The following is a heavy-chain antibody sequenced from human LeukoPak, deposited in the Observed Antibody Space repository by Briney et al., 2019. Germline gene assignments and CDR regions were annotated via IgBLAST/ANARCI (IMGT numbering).Heavy chain of an antibody. D-gene: IGHD2-15*01. J-gene: IGHJ4*02. Sequence: PGGSLRLSCAASGFTIRNYAMNWVRQAPGKGLEWVGFIRSKAYGGTTEYAASVKGRFTISRDDSKSIAYLQMNSLKTEDTAVYYCTRVGCGSGGSCYSLYFDYWGQGTLVTVSS. CDR1: GFTIRNYA. CDR2: IRSKAYGGTT. CDR3: TRVGCGSGGSCYSLYFDY. V-gene: IGHV3-49*04.